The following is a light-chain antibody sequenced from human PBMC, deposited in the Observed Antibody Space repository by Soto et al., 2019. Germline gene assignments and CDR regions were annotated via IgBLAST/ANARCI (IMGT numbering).Light chain of an antibody. CDR3: QQYETFSGT. V-gene: IGKV3-15*01. CDR2: GAS. CDR1: QSVSSN. Sequence: EIVMTQSPDILSVSPGERATLSCRASQSVSSNLAWYQQKPGQSPRLLIYGASTRATGIPVRFSGSGSGTEFTLTISSLQSEDFATYYCQQYETFSGTFGPGTKVEI. J-gene: IGKJ1*01.